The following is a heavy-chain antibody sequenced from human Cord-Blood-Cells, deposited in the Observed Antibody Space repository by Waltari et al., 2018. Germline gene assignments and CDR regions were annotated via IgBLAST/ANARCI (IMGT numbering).Heavy chain of an antibody. CDR1: GSTFTSYD. CDR2: MNPNSCNT. Sequence: QVQLAQSGAEVQKPGASVKVSCKASGSTFTSYDINWVRQATGQGLEWMGWMNPNSCNTGYAQKFQGRVNITRNTSISTAYMELSSLGSEDTAVYYCARWYDFWSGYYAFDIWGQGTMVTVSS. D-gene: IGHD3-3*01. V-gene: IGHV1-8*03. J-gene: IGHJ3*02. CDR3: ARWYDFWSGYYAFDI.